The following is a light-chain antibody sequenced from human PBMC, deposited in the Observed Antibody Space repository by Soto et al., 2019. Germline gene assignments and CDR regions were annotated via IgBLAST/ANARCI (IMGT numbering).Light chain of an antibody. J-gene: IGKJ4*01. V-gene: IGKV3-20*01. CDR3: QEYGDVPTT. CDR2: GAS. Sequence: EIVLTQFPGALSLSPGERVTISCRASQTVSNTYLACYQQKSGQAPKFLIYGASNRATGIPDRFSGGGSGTDFTLTISSLEPEDFAVYYCQEYGDVPTTFGGGTKVEIK. CDR1: QTVSNTY.